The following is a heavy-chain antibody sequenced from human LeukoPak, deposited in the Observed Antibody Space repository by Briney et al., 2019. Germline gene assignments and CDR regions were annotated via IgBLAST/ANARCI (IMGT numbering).Heavy chain of an antibody. V-gene: IGHV4-59*01. CDR1: GGSFSGYY. D-gene: IGHD1-1*01. CDR2: IYYSGST. Sequence: SETLSLTCAVYGGSFSGYYWSWIRQPPGKGLEWIGYIYYSGSTNYNPSLKSRVTISVDTSKNQFSLKLTSVTAADTAVYYCARWANWNHDHWGQGTLVTVSS. CDR3: ARWANWNHDH. J-gene: IGHJ5*02.